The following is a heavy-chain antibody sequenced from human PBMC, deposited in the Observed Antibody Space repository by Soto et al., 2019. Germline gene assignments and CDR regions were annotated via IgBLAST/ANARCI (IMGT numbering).Heavy chain of an antibody. J-gene: IGHJ4*02. D-gene: IGHD1-1*01. CDR3: TRGPRVSSTGTGAH. Sequence: PGGSLILSCEVSGFTFSAYWMHWVRQVPGKGLIWVSRISDDGSTTTYADSVKGRFTISRDNAKNTLYLQMNSLRADDTGLYYCTRGPRVSSTGTGAHWGQGTLVTVSS. CDR1: GFTFSAYW. V-gene: IGHV3-74*01. CDR2: ISDDGSTT.